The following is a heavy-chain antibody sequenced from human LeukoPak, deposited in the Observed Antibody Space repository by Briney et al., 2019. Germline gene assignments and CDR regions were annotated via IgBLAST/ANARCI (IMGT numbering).Heavy chain of an antibody. V-gene: IGHV4-59*03. Sequence: PSETLSLTCTVSGGSIRNYYWSWIRQPPGKGLEWIGYVYHTGNTKYNPSLESRATISIDPSKNQFSLKLSSVTAADSAVYYCAKSDGSGSYFDYWGQGTLVTVS. CDR2: VYHTGNT. CDR3: AKSDGSGSYFDY. J-gene: IGHJ4*02. CDR1: GGSIRNYY. D-gene: IGHD3-10*01.